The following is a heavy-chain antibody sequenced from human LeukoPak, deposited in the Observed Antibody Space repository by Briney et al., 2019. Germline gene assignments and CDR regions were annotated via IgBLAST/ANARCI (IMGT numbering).Heavy chain of an antibody. J-gene: IGHJ4*02. CDR2: ISGSGSGGST. V-gene: IGHV3-23*01. CDR1: GFPLSRSA. D-gene: IGHD4-17*01. Sequence: PGGTLRLSCAASGFPLSRSAMSWVRQAPGKGLEWVSNISGSGSGGSTYYADSVKGRFTISRDSSKNTLYLQMNSLRAEDTAVYYCARRAGEYSHPYDYWGQGTLVTVSS. CDR3: ARRAGEYSHPYDY.